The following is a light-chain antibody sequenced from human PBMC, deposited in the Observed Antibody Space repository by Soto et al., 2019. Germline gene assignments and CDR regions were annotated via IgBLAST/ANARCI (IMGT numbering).Light chain of an antibody. Sequence: EIVLTQSPGTLSLSPGESATLSCRASQSVSSSFLAWYQQKPGQAPRLLIYGASSRSTGIPDRFSGSGSGTDFTLTISRLEPEDDAVYYCQQYGSSPLTFGEGTKVEIK. V-gene: IGKV3-20*01. CDR2: GAS. J-gene: IGKJ4*01. CDR1: QSVSSSF. CDR3: QQYGSSPLT.